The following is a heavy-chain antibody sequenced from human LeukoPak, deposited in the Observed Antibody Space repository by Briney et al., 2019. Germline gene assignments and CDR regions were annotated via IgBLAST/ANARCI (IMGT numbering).Heavy chain of an antibody. J-gene: IGHJ4*02. CDR1: GGSISSGSYY. Sequence: SETLSLTCTVSGGSISSGSYYWSWIRQPAGKGLEWIGRIYTSGSTNYNPSLKSRVTMSVDTSKNQFSLKLSSVTAADTAVYYCARLLVDYYDSSGPYFDYWGQGTLVTVSS. D-gene: IGHD3-22*01. CDR3: ARLLVDYYDSSGPYFDY. CDR2: IYTSGST. V-gene: IGHV4-61*02.